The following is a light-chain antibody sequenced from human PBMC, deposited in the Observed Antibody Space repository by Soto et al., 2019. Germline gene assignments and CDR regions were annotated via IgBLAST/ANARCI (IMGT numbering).Light chain of an antibody. CDR3: QRRSNWPPLT. CDR1: QSGSGY. Sequence: EIVLTQSPATLSLSPGERATLSCRASQSGSGYLAWYQQIPGQAPRLLIFDAFDRATGIPARFSGSGSGTDFALTISSLEPEDFEVYYCQRRSNWPPLTFGGGTKVDIK. V-gene: IGKV3-11*01. CDR2: DAF. J-gene: IGKJ4*01.